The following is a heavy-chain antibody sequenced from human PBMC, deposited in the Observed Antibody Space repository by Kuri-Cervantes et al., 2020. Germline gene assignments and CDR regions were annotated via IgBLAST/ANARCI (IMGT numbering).Heavy chain of an antibody. Sequence: GGSLRLSCAASGFTFSSYAMSWVRQAPGKGLEWVSAISGSGGSTYYADSVKGRFTISRDNSKNTLYLQMNSLRAEDTAVYYCAKDFPRPKDGRYYYGMGVWGQGTTVTVSS. CDR1: GFTFSSYA. V-gene: IGHV3-23*01. CDR2: ISGSGGST. CDR3: AKDFPRPKDGRYYYGMGV. J-gene: IGHJ6*02.